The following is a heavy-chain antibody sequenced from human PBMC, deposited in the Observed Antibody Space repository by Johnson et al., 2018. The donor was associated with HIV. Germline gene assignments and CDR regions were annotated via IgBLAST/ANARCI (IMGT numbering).Heavy chain of an antibody. V-gene: IGHV3-30*02. J-gene: IGHJ3*02. Sequence: QMLLVESGGGVVQPGGSLRLSCAASGFTFSDYGIHWVRQVPGKGLEWVAFIRYDGSNKYYADSVKGRFTISRDNSKNTLYLQMNSLRAEDTAVYYCAKAVAARPQGNDGAFDIWGQGTMVTVSS. D-gene: IGHD6-6*01. CDR1: GFTFSDYG. CDR2: IRYDGSNK. CDR3: AKAVAARPQGNDGAFDI.